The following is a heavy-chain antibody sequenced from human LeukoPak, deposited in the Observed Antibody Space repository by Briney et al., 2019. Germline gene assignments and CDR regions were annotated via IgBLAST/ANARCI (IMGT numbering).Heavy chain of an antibody. V-gene: IGHV1-2*02. CDR1: GYTFTGYY. Sequence: ASVKVSCKASGYTFTGYYMHWVRQAPGQGLEWMGWINPNSGGTNYAQKFQGRVTMTRDTSISTAYMELSRLRSDDTAVYYCARIMTTVTRGWFDPWGQGTLVTVSS. CDR2: INPNSGGT. J-gene: IGHJ5*02. D-gene: IGHD4-17*01. CDR3: ARIMTTVTRGWFDP.